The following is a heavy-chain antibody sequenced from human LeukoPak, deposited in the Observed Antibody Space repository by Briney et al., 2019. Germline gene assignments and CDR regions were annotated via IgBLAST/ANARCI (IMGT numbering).Heavy chain of an antibody. J-gene: IGHJ4*02. CDR3: ARDLARYYDSSGLDY. V-gene: IGHV1-2*02. CDR2: INPNSGGT. CDR1: GYTLTGYY. Sequence: ASVKVSCKASGYTLTGYYMHWVRQAPGQGLEWMGWINPNSGGTNYAQKLQGRVTMAIDTSTSTAYMELRSLRSDDTAVYYCARDLARYYDSSGLDYWGQGTLVTVSS. D-gene: IGHD3-22*01.